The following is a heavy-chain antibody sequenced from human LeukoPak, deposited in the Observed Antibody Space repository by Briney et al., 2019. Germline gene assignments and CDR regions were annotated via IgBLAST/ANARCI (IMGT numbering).Heavy chain of an antibody. CDR3: ASLSSSWPTA. V-gene: IGHV3-21*01. Sequence: PGGSLRLSCAASGFTFSSYGMHWVRQAPGKGLEWVSSISSSSSYIYYADSVKGRFTISRDNAKNSLYLQMNSLRAEDTAVYYCASLSSSWPTAWGQGTLVTVSS. CDR1: GFTFSSYG. CDR2: ISSSSSYI. D-gene: IGHD6-13*01. J-gene: IGHJ5*02.